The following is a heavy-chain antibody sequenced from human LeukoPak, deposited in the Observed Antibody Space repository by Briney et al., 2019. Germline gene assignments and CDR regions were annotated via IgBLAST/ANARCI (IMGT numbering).Heavy chain of an antibody. V-gene: IGHV4-39*01. CDR2: IYYSGST. Sequence: SETLSLTCTVSGGSISSSSYYWGWIRQPLGKGLEWIGSIYYSGSTYYNPSLKSRVTISVDTSKNQFSLKLSSVTAADTAVYYCARIVGASDYWGQGTLVTVSS. D-gene: IGHD1-26*01. CDR3: ARIVGASDY. J-gene: IGHJ4*02. CDR1: GGSISSSSYY.